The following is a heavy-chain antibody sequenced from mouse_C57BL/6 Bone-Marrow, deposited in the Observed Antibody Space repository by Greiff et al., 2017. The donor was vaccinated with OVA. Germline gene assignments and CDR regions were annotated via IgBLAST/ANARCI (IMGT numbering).Heavy chain of an antibody. V-gene: IGHV1-19*01. Sequence: EVQLQQSGPVLVKPGASVKMSCKASGYTFTDYYMNWVKQSHGKSLEWIGVINPYNGGTSYNQQFKGKATLTVDKSSSTAYMELNSLTSEDSAVYYCARWLLRPKTMDYWGQGTSVTVSS. CDR3: ARWLLRPKTMDY. CDR2: INPYNGGT. J-gene: IGHJ4*01. CDR1: GYTFTDYY. D-gene: IGHD2-3*01.